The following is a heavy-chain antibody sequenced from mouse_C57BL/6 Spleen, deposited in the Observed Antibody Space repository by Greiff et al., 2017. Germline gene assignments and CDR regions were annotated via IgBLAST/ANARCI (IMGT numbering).Heavy chain of an antibody. CDR2: ISYDGSN. J-gene: IGHJ4*01. D-gene: IGHD2-2*01. V-gene: IGHV3-6*01. Sequence: EVQLVESGPGLVKPSQSLSLTCSVTGYSITSGYYWNWIRQFPGNKLEWLGYISYDGSNNYNPSLKNRISITRDTSKNQFFLKLNSVTTEDTATYYCAREDGYDRYYAMDYWGQGTSVTVSS. CDR3: AREDGYDRYYAMDY. CDR1: GYSITSGYY.